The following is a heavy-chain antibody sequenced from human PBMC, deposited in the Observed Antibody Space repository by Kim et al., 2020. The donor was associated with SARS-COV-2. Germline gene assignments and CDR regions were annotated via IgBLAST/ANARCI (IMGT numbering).Heavy chain of an antibody. CDR2: INPNSGGA. CDR3: AWETGRFGHGFDI. Sequence: ASVKVSCKASGYSFDGYYIHWVRQAPGQGLEWMGRINPNSGGADYAQKFQGRLAITRDSYITTAFMQLDRLRGDDTAIYYCAWETGRFGHGFDIWGQGTVVPLPS. D-gene: IGHD3-10*01. J-gene: IGHJ3*02. CDR1: GYSFDGYY. V-gene: IGHV1-2*06.